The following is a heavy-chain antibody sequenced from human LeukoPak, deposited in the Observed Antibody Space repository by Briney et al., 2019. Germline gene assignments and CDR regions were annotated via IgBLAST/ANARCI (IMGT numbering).Heavy chain of an antibody. CDR2: ISAYNGNT. D-gene: IGHD3-3*01. CDR3: ARAVNKYYDFWSGRTFDP. J-gene: IGHJ5*02. V-gene: IGHV1-18*01. Sequence: ASVKVSCKASGYTFTSYGIGWVRQAPGQGLEWMGWISAYNGNTNYAQKLQGRVTMTTDTSTSTAYMELRSLRSDDTAVYYCARAVNKYYDFWSGRTFDPWGQGTLVTVSS. CDR1: GYTFTSYG.